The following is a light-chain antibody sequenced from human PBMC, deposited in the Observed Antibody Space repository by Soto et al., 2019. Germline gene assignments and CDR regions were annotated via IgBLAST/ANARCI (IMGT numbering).Light chain of an antibody. V-gene: IGKV3-11*01. CDR2: DAS. J-gene: IGKJ5*01. CDR1: QTISTY. CDR3: LQRSDWPIT. Sequence: EIVLTQSPPTLSLSPWESAALSCRVSQTISTYLAWYQQKPGQAPRLLIYDASSRATGIPARFSGSGSGTDFTLTISYLEPEDFAVYYCLQRSDWPITFGQGTRLEIK.